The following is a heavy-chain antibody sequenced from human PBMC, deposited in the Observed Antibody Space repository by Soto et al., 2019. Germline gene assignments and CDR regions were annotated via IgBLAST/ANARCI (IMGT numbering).Heavy chain of an antibody. V-gene: IGHV3-48*02. CDR3: ARKGVASDY. J-gene: IGHJ4*02. Sequence: GGSLRLSCAASGFTFSSYSMNWVRQAPGKGLEWISYISTTSSSIYYADSVKGRFTISRENAKNSLFLQINSLRDEDTAVYYYARKGVASDYSGQGALVNLSS. CDR2: ISTTSSSI. D-gene: IGHD3-3*01. CDR1: GFTFSSYS.